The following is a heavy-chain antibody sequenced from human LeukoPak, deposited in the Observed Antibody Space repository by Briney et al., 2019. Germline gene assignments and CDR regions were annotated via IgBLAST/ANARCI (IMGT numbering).Heavy chain of an antibody. J-gene: IGHJ4*02. V-gene: IGHV1-2*06. D-gene: IGHD5-24*01. Sequence: ASVKVSCTASAYTFTAYYIHWVRQAPGQGLERMGRINPNTGDTNYAQKFQGRVTMTRDTSISTAYMELSRLRSDDTAVYYCSRREEDYWGQGTLVTVSS. CDR1: AYTFTAYY. CDR2: INPNTGDT. CDR3: SRREEDY.